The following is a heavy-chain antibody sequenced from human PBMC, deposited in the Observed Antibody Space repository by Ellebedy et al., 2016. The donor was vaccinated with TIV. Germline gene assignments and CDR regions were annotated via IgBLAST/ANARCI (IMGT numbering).Heavy chain of an antibody. V-gene: IGHV3-23*01. CDR1: GFTFSNYD. CDR3: AKRIPYYFDY. J-gene: IGHJ4*02. D-gene: IGHD2-15*01. Sequence: GGSLRLSCVASGFTFSNYDMSWVRQAPGKGLEWVSHISGSGSKTYSADSVKGRFTISRDNSKSTLYLQMNALRDEDTAIYYCAKRIPYYFDYWGQGTLVTVSS. CDR2: ISGSGSKT.